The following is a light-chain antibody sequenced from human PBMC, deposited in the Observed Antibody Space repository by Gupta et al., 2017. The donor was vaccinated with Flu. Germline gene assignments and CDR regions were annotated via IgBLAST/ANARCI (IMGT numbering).Light chain of an antibody. CDR1: NIGGKT. V-gene: IGLV3-21*02. Sequence: SYVVTQPPSVSVAPGQTARITCGGNNIGGKTVHWYQQKPGQAPVVAVYDDTARASGIPERFSGSNSGNTATLTISRVEAGDEADYYCQVWDGSSDQGVFGGGIKLTVL. CDR3: QVWDGSSDQGV. J-gene: IGLJ3*02. CDR2: DDT.